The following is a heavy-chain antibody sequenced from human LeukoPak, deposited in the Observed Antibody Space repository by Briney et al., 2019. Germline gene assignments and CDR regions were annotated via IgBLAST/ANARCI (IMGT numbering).Heavy chain of an antibody. CDR1: GYTFTSYG. V-gene: IGHV1-18*01. Sequence: GASVKVSCKASGYTFTSYGISWVRQAPGQGLEWMGWNSAYNGNTNYAQKLQGRVTMTTDTSTSTAYMELRSLRSDDTAVYYCARDTSSSWYVYFDYWGQGTLVTVSS. CDR3: ARDTSSSWYVYFDY. CDR2: NSAYNGNT. D-gene: IGHD6-13*01. J-gene: IGHJ4*02.